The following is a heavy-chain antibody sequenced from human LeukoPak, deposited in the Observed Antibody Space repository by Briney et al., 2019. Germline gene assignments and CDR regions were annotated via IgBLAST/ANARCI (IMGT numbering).Heavy chain of an antibody. CDR3: ARETGYSYGSPLRSFDY. V-gene: IGHV3-30*04. Sequence: PGGSLRLSCAASGFTFSSYAMHWVRQVPGKGLEWVAVISYDGSNKYYADSVKGRFTISRDNSKNTLYLQMNSLRAEDTAVYYCARETGYSYGSPLRSFDYWGQGTLVTVSS. J-gene: IGHJ4*02. D-gene: IGHD5-18*01. CDR1: GFTFSSYA. CDR2: ISYDGSNK.